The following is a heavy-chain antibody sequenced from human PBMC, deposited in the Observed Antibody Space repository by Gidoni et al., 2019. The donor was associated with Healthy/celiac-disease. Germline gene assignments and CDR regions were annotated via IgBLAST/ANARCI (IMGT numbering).Heavy chain of an antibody. Sequence: QLQLQESGPGLVKPSETLSLTCTVSGGSISSSSYYWGWIRQPPGKGLEWIGSIYYSGSTYYNPSLKSRVTISVDTSKNQFSLKLSSVTAADTAVYYCARGPTYYDFWSGYWVWFDPWGQGTLVTVSS. J-gene: IGHJ5*02. CDR2: IYYSGST. CDR3: ARGPTYYDFWSGYWVWFDP. V-gene: IGHV4-39*01. D-gene: IGHD3-3*01. CDR1: GGSISSSSYY.